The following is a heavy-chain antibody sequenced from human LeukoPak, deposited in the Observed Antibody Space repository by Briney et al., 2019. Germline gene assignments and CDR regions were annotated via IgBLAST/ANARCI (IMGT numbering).Heavy chain of an antibody. CDR2: IYSGGST. J-gene: IGHJ4*02. Sequence: GGSLRLSCAASGFTFSSNYMNWVRQAPGKGLEWVSVIYSGGSTYYADSVKGRFTISRDNSKNTLYLQMDSLRAEDTAVYYCARSRYSTTWSSSWEFDYWGQGTLVTVSS. D-gene: IGHD6-13*01. V-gene: IGHV3-66*01. CDR3: ARSRYSTTWSSSWEFDY. CDR1: GFTFSSNY.